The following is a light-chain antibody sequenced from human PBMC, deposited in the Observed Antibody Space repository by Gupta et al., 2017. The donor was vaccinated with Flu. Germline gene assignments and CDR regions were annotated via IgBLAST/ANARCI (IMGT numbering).Light chain of an antibody. J-gene: IGLJ2*01. CDR1: NIGSKS. CDR2: DES. V-gene: IGLV3-21*02. Sequence: SYVLTQPPSVSVAPGQTARITCGGNNIGSKSVHWYQQKPGQAPVLVVYDESDRPSGIPERLSGSNSGNTATLTISRVEAGEEADYYCQVWDSSSDPMVFGGGTKLTVL. CDR3: QVWDSSSDPMV.